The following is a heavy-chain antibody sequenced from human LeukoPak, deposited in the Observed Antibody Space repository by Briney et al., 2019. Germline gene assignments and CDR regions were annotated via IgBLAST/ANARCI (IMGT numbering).Heavy chain of an antibody. J-gene: IGHJ5*02. CDR3: ARDQDYYGSGSWGGWFDP. V-gene: IGHV1-69*05. CDR2: IIPIFGTA. D-gene: IGHD3-10*01. CDR1: GGTFSSYA. Sequence: SVKVSCKASGGTFSSYAISWVRQAPGQGLEWMGGIIPIFGTANYAQKFQGRVTITTDESTSTAYMELSSLRSEDTAVYYCARDQDYYGSGSWGGWFDPWGQGTLVTVSS.